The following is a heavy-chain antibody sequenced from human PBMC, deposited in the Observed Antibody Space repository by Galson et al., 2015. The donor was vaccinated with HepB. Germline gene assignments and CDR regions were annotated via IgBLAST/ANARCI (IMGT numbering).Heavy chain of an antibody. Sequence: QSGAEVKKPGESLRISCKGSGYSFTSYWISWVRQMPGKGLEWMGRIDPSDSYTNYSPSFQGHVTISADKSISTAYLQWSSLKASDTAMYYCARQLYDYVGDYYFDYWGQGTLVTVSS. J-gene: IGHJ4*02. D-gene: IGHD3-10*02. V-gene: IGHV5-10-1*01. CDR2: IDPSDSYT. CDR1: GYSFTSYW. CDR3: ARQLYDYVGDYYFDY.